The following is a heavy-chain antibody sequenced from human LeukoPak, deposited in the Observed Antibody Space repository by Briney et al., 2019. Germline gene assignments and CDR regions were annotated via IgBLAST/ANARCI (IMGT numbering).Heavy chain of an antibody. Sequence: ASVKVSCKASGYTFTGYYMHWVRQAPGQGLEWMGWINPNSGGTNYAQKFLGRVTMTRDTSISTAYMELSRLRSDDTAVYYCATSTTVTTLLGYWGQGTLVTVSS. V-gene: IGHV1-2*02. CDR1: GYTFTGYY. CDR2: INPNSGGT. CDR3: ATSTTVTTLLGY. D-gene: IGHD4-17*01. J-gene: IGHJ4*02.